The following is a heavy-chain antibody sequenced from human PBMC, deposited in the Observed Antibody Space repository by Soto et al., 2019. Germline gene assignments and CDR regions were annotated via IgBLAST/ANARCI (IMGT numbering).Heavy chain of an antibody. CDR3: ATVCGL. Sequence: EVQLVESGGGLVQPGGSLRVSCAASGFTLRSHRIHWVRQAPGKGLEWVSRIDTEGGGTSDADSVKGRFTISTDNAKNTVYLQMNGLRAEDTAVYYCATVCGLWGQGNLVTVSS. J-gene: IGHJ4*02. V-gene: IGHV3-74*01. CDR2: IDTEGGGT. CDR1: GFTLRSHR. D-gene: IGHD2-21*01.